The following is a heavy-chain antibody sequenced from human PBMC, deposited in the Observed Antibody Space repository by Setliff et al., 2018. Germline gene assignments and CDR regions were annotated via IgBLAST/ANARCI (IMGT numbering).Heavy chain of an antibody. V-gene: IGHV4-34*01. CDR3: ASLGMTTMMDWYFDL. Sequence: SETLSLTCAVYGGSFSGYYWSWIRQPPGKGLEWIGEINHSGSTNYNPSLKSRVTISIDTSKNQLSLKLSSVTAADTAVYYCASLGMTTMMDWYFDLWGRGTLVTVSS. J-gene: IGHJ2*01. CDR1: GGSFSGYY. D-gene: IGHD4-4*01. CDR2: INHSGST.